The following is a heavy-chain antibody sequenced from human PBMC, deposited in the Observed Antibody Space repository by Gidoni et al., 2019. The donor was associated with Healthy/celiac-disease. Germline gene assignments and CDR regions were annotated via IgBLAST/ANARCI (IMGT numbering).Heavy chain of an antibody. Sequence: EVQLLESGGGLVQPGGSLRLSCAASGFTFSSYAMSWVRQAPGKGLEGVSAISGSGGSTYYADSVKGRFTISRDNSKNTLYLQMNSLRAEDTAVYYCAKDLWASIWFGELLYLGSDYWGQGTLVTVSS. CDR3: AKDLWASIWFGELLYLGSDY. CDR1: GFTFSSYA. J-gene: IGHJ4*02. V-gene: IGHV3-23*01. CDR2: ISGSGGST. D-gene: IGHD3-10*01.